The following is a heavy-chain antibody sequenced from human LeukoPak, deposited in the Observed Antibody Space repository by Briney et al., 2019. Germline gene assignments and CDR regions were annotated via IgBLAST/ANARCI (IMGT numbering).Heavy chain of an antibody. V-gene: IGHV3-23*01. Sequence: GGSLRLSCAASGFTFSSYAMSWVRQAPGKGLEWVSAISGSGGSTYYADSVKGQFTISRDNSKNTLYLQMNSLRAEDTAVYYCAKDRFGELYIEYFQHWGQGTLVTVSS. CDR1: GFTFSSYA. CDR2: ISGSGGST. CDR3: AKDRFGELYIEYFQH. D-gene: IGHD3-10*01. J-gene: IGHJ1*01.